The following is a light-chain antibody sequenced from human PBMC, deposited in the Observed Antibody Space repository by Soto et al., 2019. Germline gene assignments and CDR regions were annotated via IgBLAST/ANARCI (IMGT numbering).Light chain of an antibody. J-gene: IGKJ1*01. CDR3: KKYGGSTRP. V-gene: IGKV3-11*01. CDR2: DAS. Sequence: EIVLTQSPATLSLSPGERATLSCRASQSVTSYLAWYQQRPGQAPRLLINDASRRATGIPDRFSGSGSGADFTLTISSLGPEDVAVYYCKKYGGSTRPFGQGTKVDIK. CDR1: QSVTSY.